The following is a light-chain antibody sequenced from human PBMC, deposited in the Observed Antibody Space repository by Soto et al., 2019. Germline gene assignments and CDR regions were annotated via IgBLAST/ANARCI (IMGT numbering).Light chain of an antibody. Sequence: EIVMTQSPATLYVSPGERDTLSCRASQSVSSNLAWYQQKPGQAPRLLIYGASTRATGIPARFSGSGSGTEFTLTISSLQSEDFAVYYCQQYNNWPPGTFGQGTKLEIK. CDR2: GAS. J-gene: IGKJ2*02. CDR3: QQYNNWPPGT. V-gene: IGKV3-15*01. CDR1: QSVSSN.